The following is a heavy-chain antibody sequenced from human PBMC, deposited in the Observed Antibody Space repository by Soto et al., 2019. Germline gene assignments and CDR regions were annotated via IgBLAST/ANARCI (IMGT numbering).Heavy chain of an antibody. CDR1: GFNFGVYG. D-gene: IGHD3-10*01. J-gene: IGHJ4*02. CDR3: VSGIYDY. CDR2: ISSSGSPV. V-gene: IGHV3-48*02. Sequence: GGSLRLSCVASGFNFGVYGMNWVRQAPGKGLEWVAHISSSGSPVYYTDSVKGRFTVSRDNAKNSLFLQLNSLRDEDTALYYCVSGIYDYWGQGTQVTVSS.